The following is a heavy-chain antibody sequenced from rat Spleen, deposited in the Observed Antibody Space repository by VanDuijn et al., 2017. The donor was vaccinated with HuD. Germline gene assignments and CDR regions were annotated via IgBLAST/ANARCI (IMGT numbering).Heavy chain of an antibody. CDR1: GFTFSDYY. J-gene: IGHJ2*01. D-gene: IGHD1-1*01. V-gene: IGHV5-29*01. Sequence: EVQLVESDGGLVQPGRSLKLSCAASGFTFSDYYMAWVRQAPTKGLEWVATISYDGSSTYYRDSVKGRFTISRDNAKSTLYLQMDSLRSEDTATYYCARHWDYYSGDGGFDYWGQGVMVTVSS. CDR2: ISYDGSST. CDR3: ARHWDYYSGDGGFDY.